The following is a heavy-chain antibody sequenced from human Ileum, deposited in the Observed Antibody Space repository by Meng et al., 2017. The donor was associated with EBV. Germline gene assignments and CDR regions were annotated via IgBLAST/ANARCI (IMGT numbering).Heavy chain of an antibody. D-gene: IGHD2-21*02. J-gene: IGHJ4*02. Sequence: QVLLQALGPGLGKPSVTLALTCSVSKGSVSSYGYYWTWIRQPPGKGLEWIGYMSYTGSTNYKSTLKSRVTISVDKSKNQFSLKLSSVTAAGTAVYYCARERGGGDRGIQWGQGTLVTVSS. CDR2: MSYTGST. CDR1: KGSVSSYGYY. V-gene: IGHV4-61*08. CDR3: ARERGGGDRGIQ.